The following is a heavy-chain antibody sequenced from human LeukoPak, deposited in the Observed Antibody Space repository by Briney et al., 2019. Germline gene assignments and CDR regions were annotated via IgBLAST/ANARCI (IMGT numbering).Heavy chain of an antibody. V-gene: IGHV3-48*04. D-gene: IGHD1-26*01. Sequence: GGSLRLSCTASGFTFSSYSMNWVRQAPGKGLEWVSYISVSSNMESYADSVKGRFTNYRDNVKDVLYLQLNSLRVEDTAVYYCARDRGSYPIDRWGQGTLVTVSS. CDR1: GFTFSSYS. CDR2: ISVSSNME. CDR3: ARDRGSYPIDR. J-gene: IGHJ5*02.